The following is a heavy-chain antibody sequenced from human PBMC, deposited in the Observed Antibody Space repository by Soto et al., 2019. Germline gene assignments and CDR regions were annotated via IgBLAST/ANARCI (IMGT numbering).Heavy chain of an antibody. D-gene: IGHD1-1*01. J-gene: IGHJ6*02. V-gene: IGHV4-59*08. CDR1: GGSISSYY. CDR2: IYYSGST. Sequence: QVQLQESGPGLVKPSETLSLTCTVSGGSISSYYWSWIRQPPGKGLEWIGYIYYSGSTNYNPSLKSRVPISVDTSKNQFSLKLSSVTAADTAVYYCAGEGTWSGYYYYGMDVWGQGTTVTVSS. CDR3: AGEGTWSGYYYYGMDV.